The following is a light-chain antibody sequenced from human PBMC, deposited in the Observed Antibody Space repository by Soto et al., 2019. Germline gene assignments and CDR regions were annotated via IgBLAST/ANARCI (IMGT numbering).Light chain of an antibody. CDR1: QSLLRENEYKY. CDR2: MAT. CDR3: IQAQQSPFT. Sequence: DIVMTQSPLSLSVSPGEPASISCRSSQSLLRENEYKYLDWYVRKPGRSPQLLIFMATNRTSGLPDRFSGSGSGTEFTLKISRVEAEDVGVYYCIQAQQSPFTFGPGTKVHIK. V-gene: IGKV2-28*01. J-gene: IGKJ3*01.